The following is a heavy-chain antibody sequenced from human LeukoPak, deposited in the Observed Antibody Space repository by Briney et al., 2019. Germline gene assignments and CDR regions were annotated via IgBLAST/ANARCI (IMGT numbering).Heavy chain of an antibody. CDR2: ISAYNGNT. D-gene: IGHD3-16*01. Sequence: ASVTVSCKASGYTFTSYGISWVRQAPGQGLEWMGWISAYNGNTNYAQKLQGRVTMTTDTSTSTASMELRSLRSDDTAVYYCAEYKDYLGYAFDIWGQGTMVTVSS. CDR1: GYTFTSYG. J-gene: IGHJ3*02. V-gene: IGHV1-18*01. CDR3: AEYKDYLGYAFDI.